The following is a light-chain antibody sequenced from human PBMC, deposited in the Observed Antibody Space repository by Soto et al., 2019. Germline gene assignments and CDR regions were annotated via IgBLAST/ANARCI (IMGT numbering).Light chain of an antibody. J-gene: IGLJ2*01. CDR1: SSDVGTYNL. Sequence: FALTQPASVSGSPGQSITISCTGTSSDVGTYNLVSWYQQHPGKAPKLMIYEVTRRPSGVSNRFSGSKSGNTASLTISGLQAEDAADYYCCSYVGSGTLNVVFGGGTKVTVL. CDR2: EVT. CDR3: CSYVGSGTLNVV. V-gene: IGLV2-23*02.